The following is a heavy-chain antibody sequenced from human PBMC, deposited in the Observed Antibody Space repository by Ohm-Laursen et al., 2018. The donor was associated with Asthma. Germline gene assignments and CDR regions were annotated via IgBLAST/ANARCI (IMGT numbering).Heavy chain of an antibody. CDR1: GGSIGSDDYY. J-gene: IGHJ4*02. D-gene: IGHD3-22*01. CDR2: IYHSVST. Sequence: SETLSLTCTVSGGSIGSDDYYWSWIRQPPGKGLEWIGYIYHSVSTYYSPSLKSRVTISVDTSKNQFSLKLSSVTAADTAVYYCARGDRYYDSSGYYTYYFDYWGQGTLVTVSS. CDR3: ARGDRYYDSSGYYTYYFDY. V-gene: IGHV4-30-4*01.